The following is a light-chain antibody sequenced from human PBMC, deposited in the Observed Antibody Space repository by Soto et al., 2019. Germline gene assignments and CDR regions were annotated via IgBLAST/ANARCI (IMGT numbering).Light chain of an antibody. CDR3: AVWDDSLSGPV. V-gene: IGLV1-47*03. CDR2: RNN. J-gene: IGLJ2*01. CDR1: SSNIGSNY. Sequence: QSVLTQPPSASGTPGQRVTISCSGSSSNIGSNYVYWYQQLPGTAPKLLIYRNNQRPSGVPDRFSGSKSGTSASLAISGLWSEDEADYYCAVWDDSLSGPVFGGGTKLTVL.